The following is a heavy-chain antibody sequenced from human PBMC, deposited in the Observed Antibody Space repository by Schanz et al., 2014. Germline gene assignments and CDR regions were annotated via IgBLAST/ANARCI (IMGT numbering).Heavy chain of an antibody. CDR1: GFTFISYD. J-gene: IGHJ4*02. CDR3: AKDFVPLVQQLIRSGGAHLDH. Sequence: QAQLVESGGGVVQPGRSLRLSCVASGFTFISYDIHWVRQAPGKGLEWVAVIRYDGRNKNFVESVKGRFTISRDNSNNTVYLQMNTLRAEDTAVYYCAKDFVPLVQQLIRSGGAHLDHWGQGTLGTVSS. D-gene: IGHD6-13*01. V-gene: IGHV3-33*06. CDR2: IRYDGRNK.